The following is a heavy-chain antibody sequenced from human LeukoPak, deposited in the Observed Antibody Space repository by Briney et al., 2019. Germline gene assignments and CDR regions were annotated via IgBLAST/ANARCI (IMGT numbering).Heavy chain of an antibody. CDR2: IYYSGST. Sequence: PSETLSLTCTVSGGSISSYYWSWIRQPPGKGLEWIGHIYYSGSTYYNPSLKSRVTISVDTSKNQFSLKLNSVTAADTAVYYCASAGMTGFGDYYMDVWGKGTTVTVSS. D-gene: IGHD3-16*01. CDR1: GGSISSYY. V-gene: IGHV4-59*06. J-gene: IGHJ6*03. CDR3: ASAGMTGFGDYYMDV.